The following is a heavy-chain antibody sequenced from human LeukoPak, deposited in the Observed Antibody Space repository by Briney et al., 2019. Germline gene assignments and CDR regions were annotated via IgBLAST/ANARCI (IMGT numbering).Heavy chain of an antibody. CDR3: ARGGTMVRGVIPRDY. Sequence: SETLCLACAVYGGSFSGYYWSWIRQPPGKGLEWIEEINHSGSTNYNPSLKSRVTISVDTSKNQFSLKLSSVTAADTAVYYCARGGTMVRGVIPRDYWGQGTLVTVSS. J-gene: IGHJ4*02. CDR1: GGSFSGYY. D-gene: IGHD3-10*01. V-gene: IGHV4-34*01. CDR2: INHSGST.